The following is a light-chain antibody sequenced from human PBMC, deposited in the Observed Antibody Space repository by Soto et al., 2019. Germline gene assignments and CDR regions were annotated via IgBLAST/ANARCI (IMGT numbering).Light chain of an antibody. V-gene: IGLV2-14*01. CDR1: SSDVGGYNY. CDR2: DVS. J-gene: IGLJ2*01. Sequence: QSAMTQPASVSGSPGLSITISCTGSSSDVGGYNYVSWYQQHPGKAPKLMIYDVSNRPSGVSNRFSGSKSGNTASLTISGLQAEDEADYYCNSYTSTSTLVVFGGGTKLTVL. CDR3: NSYTSTSTLVV.